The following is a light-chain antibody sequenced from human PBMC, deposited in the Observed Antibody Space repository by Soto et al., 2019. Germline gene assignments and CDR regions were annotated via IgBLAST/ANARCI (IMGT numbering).Light chain of an antibody. CDR2: DVT. J-gene: IGLJ2*01. CDR3: SSYTSTSTLVV. CDR1: SSDIGGYDY. Sequence: QSALTQPASVSGSPGQSITISCTGTSSDIGGYDYVSWYQQYPGKVPKLMIYDVTNRASGVSSRFSASKSGDTASLTISGLQAEDEADYYCSSYTSTSTLVVFGGGTKLTVL. V-gene: IGLV2-14*01.